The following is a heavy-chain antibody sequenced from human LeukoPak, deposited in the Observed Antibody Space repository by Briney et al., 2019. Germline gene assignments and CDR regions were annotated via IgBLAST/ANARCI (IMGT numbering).Heavy chain of an antibody. J-gene: IGHJ4*02. CDR2: IYYSGST. D-gene: IGHD1-26*01. CDR3: ARYDSGSYNFDY. V-gene: IGHV4-59*01. Sequence: SETLSLTCTVSGVSISSYYWSWIRQPPGKGPEWIGYIYYSGSTNYNPSLKSRVTISVDTSKNQFSLKLSSVTAADTAVYYCARYDSGSYNFDYWGQGTLVTVSS. CDR1: GVSISSYY.